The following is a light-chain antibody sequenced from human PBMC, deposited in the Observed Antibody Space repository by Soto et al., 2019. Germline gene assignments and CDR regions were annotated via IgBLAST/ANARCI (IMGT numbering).Light chain of an antibody. Sequence: DIQMTQSPSSLSASVGDRVTITCRASQSISSYLNWYQQKPGKAPKLLIYAASSLQSGFPSRFSGSGSGTDFTLNISSLQPEDFATYYCRQSYSTPRTFGQGTKLEIK. J-gene: IGKJ2*02. CDR3: RQSYSTPRT. CDR1: QSISSY. CDR2: AAS. V-gene: IGKV1-39*01.